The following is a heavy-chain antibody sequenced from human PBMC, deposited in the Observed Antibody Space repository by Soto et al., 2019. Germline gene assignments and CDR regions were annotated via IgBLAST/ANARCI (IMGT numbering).Heavy chain of an antibody. J-gene: IGHJ4*01. V-gene: IGHV3-48*01. CDR3: TRDPHALDY. CDR2: ITSSSSRI. CDR1: GFTFSGYS. Sequence: GGSLRLSCAASGFTFSGYSMNWVRQAPGKGLEWVSYITSSSSRIYYAESVKGRFTISRDNARYSLNLQIDSLRAEDTAVYYCTRDPHALDYWGQGTVVTVSS. D-gene: IGHD2-8*01.